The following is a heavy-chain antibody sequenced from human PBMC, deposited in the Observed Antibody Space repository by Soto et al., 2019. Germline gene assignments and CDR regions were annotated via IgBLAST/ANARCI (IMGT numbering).Heavy chain of an antibody. D-gene: IGHD6-6*01. CDR1: GGSFSGYY. Sequence: KTSESLSLTCAVDGGSFSGYYWSWIRKHPRKPLEWIGKINHSGSTNYTPSIKTRVTISVDTSKNQCSLKLSSVTAADTAVYYCAAEQLVPSFQHWGQGTLVTVSS. J-gene: IGHJ1*01. CDR3: AAEQLVPSFQH. CDR2: INHSGST. V-gene: IGHV4-34*01.